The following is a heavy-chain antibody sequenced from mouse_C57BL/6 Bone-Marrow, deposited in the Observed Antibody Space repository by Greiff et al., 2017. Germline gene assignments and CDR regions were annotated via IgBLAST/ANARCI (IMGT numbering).Heavy chain of an antibody. CDR2: IDPSDSET. Sequence: VKLQQPGAELVRPGSSVKLSCKASGYTFTSYWMHWVKQRPIQGLEWIGNIDPSDSETHYNQKFKDKATLTVDKSSSTAYMQLSSLTSEDSAVYYCATAQAGAWFAYWGQGTLVTVSA. CDR1: GYTFTSYW. V-gene: IGHV1-52*01. CDR3: ATAQAGAWFAY. J-gene: IGHJ3*01. D-gene: IGHD3-2*02.